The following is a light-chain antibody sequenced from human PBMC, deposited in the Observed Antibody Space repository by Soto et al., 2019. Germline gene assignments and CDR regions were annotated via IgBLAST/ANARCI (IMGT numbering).Light chain of an antibody. J-gene: IGKJ1*01. CDR1: QDSTKY. CDR3: QHYNSYSEA. Sequence: IQLTQSPSSLSASVGDRVTITCRASQDSTKYLAWYQQKPGKAPKLLIYKASTLKSGVPSRFSGSGSGTEFTLTISSLQPDDFATYYCQHYNSYSEAFGQGTKVDIK. CDR2: KAS. V-gene: IGKV1-5*03.